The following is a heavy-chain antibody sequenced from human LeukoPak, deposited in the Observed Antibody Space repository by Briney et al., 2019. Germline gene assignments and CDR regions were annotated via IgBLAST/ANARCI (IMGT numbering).Heavy chain of an antibody. D-gene: IGHD5-24*01. J-gene: IGHJ4*02. CDR2: ISYDGSNK. Sequence: GRSLRLSCAASGFTFSSYGMHWVRQAPGKGLEWVAVISYDGSNKGYADSVKGRFTLSRDNSKNTLYLHMNSLRAEDTAVYYCARAGPRRDGYNVDFWGQGTLVTVSS. CDR1: GFTFSSYG. CDR3: ARAGPRRDGYNVDF. V-gene: IGHV3-30*03.